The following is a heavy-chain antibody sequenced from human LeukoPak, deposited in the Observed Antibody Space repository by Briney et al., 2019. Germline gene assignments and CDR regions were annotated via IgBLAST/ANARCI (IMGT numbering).Heavy chain of an antibody. CDR3: ARVATYSSSWYDWFDP. Sequence: GGSLRLSCAASGFTFSSYSMNWVRQAPGKGLEWVSSISSSSSYIYYADSVKGRFTISRDNAKNSLYLQMNSLRAEDTAVYYCARVATYSSSWYDWFDPWGQGTPVTVSS. J-gene: IGHJ5*02. CDR2: ISSSSSYI. D-gene: IGHD6-13*01. CDR1: GFTFSSYS. V-gene: IGHV3-21*01.